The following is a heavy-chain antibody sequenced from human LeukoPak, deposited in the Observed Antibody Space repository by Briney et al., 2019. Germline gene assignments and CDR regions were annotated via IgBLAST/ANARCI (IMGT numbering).Heavy chain of an antibody. Sequence: GRTLRLSCAVSGFTFDDYGMTWVRHAPAKGLEGVSAISGSGGSTYYADSVKDRFTISRDNSENTLYLQRNSLRAEDTAVYYCARDSGRWLQNPYKDFDYWGQGTLVTVSS. CDR2: ISGSGGST. J-gene: IGHJ4*02. D-gene: IGHD5-24*01. CDR3: ARDSGRWLQNPYKDFDY. CDR1: GFTFDDYG. V-gene: IGHV3-23*01.